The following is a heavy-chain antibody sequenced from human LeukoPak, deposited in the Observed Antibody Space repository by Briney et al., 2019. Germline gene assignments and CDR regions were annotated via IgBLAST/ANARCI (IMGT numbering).Heavy chain of an antibody. D-gene: IGHD1-26*01. CDR1: GFYG. CDR3: ARGPIVGATTVLPFHY. CDR2: ISYDGSNK. V-gene: IGHV3-30*03. J-gene: IGHJ4*02. Sequence: GGSLRLSCAASGFYGMHWVRQAPGKGLEWVAVISYDGSNKYYADSVKGRFTISRDNSKNTLYLQMNSLRAEDTAVYYCARGPIVGATTVLPFHYWGQGTLVTVSS.